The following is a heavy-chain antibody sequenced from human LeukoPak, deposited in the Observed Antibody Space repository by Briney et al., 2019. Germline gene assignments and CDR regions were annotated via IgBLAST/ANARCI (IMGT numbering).Heavy chain of an antibody. J-gene: IGHJ4*02. CDR2: ISYDGSNK. Sequence: PGGSLRLSCAASGFTFSDHAMSWVRQAPGKGLEWVAVISYDGSNKYYADSVKGRFTISRDNSKNTLYLQMNSLRAEDTAVYYCAKDLPGYCSGGSCHTIDYWGQGTLVTVSS. D-gene: IGHD2-15*01. V-gene: IGHV3-30*18. CDR1: GFTFSDHA. CDR3: AKDLPGYCSGGSCHTIDY.